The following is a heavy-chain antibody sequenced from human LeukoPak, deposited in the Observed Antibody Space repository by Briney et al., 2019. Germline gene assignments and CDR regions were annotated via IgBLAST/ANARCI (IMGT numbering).Heavy chain of an antibody. CDR3: ARRGHLGDRQHDAFDI. CDR2: IHHSGST. J-gene: IGHJ3*02. Sequence: KSSQTLSLTCTVSGTSISSGDYYWSWIRQPPGKGLEWIGYIHHSGSTKYNPSLKSRVTISLDTSKNQFSLKLSSVTAADTAVYYCARRGHLGDRQHDAFDIWGQGTMVTVSS. CDR1: GTSISSGDYY. D-gene: IGHD3-16*01. V-gene: IGHV4-30-4*08.